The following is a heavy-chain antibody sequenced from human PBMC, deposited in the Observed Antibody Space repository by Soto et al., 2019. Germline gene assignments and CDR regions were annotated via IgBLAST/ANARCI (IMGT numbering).Heavy chain of an antibody. Sequence: SQTLSLTCAISGDSVSSNSAAWNWIRQSPSRGLEWLGRTYYRSKWYNDYAVSVKSRITINPDTSKNQFSLQLNSGTPEDTAVYYCARGLFEEQWLVGVIVWFDPWGQGTLVTVSS. CDR1: GDSVSSNSAA. J-gene: IGHJ5*02. CDR3: ARGLFEEQWLVGVIVWFDP. D-gene: IGHD6-19*01. V-gene: IGHV6-1*01. CDR2: TYYRSKWYN.